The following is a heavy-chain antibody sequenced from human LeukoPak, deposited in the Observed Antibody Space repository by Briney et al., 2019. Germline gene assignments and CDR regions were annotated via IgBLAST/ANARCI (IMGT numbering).Heavy chain of an antibody. D-gene: IGHD1-26*01. J-gene: IGHJ4*02. CDR3: AKDPIDSFSGSYTPLDY. CDR2: ISGSGGST. Sequence: PGGSLRLSCAASGFTFSSYAMSWVRQAPGKGLEWVSAISGSGGSTYYADSVKGRFTISRDNSKNTLYLQMNSLRAEDTAVYYCAKDPIDSFSGSYTPLDYWGQGTLVTVSS. V-gene: IGHV3-23*01. CDR1: GFTFSSYA.